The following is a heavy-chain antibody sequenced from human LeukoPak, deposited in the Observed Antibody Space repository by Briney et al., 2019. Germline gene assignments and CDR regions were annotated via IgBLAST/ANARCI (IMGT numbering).Heavy chain of an antibody. CDR2: IKGDGSKT. Sequence: GGSLRLSCAASGFIFSSFWMGWVRQAPGKGLEWVANIKGDGSKTFYVDSVKGRFTISRDNAKNSLYLQMNSLRADDTAVYYCTREIPGALTAFDMWGQGTMVTVSS. CDR3: TREIPGALTAFDM. J-gene: IGHJ3*02. V-gene: IGHV3-7*01. CDR1: GFIFSSFW. D-gene: IGHD2-2*01.